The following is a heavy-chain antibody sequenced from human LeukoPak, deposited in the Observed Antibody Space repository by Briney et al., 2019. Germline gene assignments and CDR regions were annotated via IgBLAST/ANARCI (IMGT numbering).Heavy chain of an antibody. CDR2: IYYSGST. D-gene: IGHD3-22*01. V-gene: IGHV4-39*01. Sequence: SETLSLTCTVSGGSISSSSYYWGWIRQPPGKGLEWIGSIYYSGSTYYNPSLKSRVTISVDTSKNQFSLKLSSVTAADTAVYYCASAPHYYDSSGRPSVAFDIWGQGTMVTVSS. J-gene: IGHJ3*02. CDR1: GGSISSSSYY. CDR3: ASAPHYYDSSGRPSVAFDI.